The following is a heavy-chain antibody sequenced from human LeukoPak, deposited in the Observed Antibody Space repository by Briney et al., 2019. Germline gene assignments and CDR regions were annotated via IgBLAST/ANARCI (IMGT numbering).Heavy chain of an antibody. J-gene: IGHJ6*02. CDR2: IYSGGIT. Sequence: GWSRILSCAASGFSASSNYMSCVRQAAGEGLDWVSGIYSGGITYYADAVKGRFTISRDNCKTTPYLQMNSLPAEDTAVYYCARDGVFDYYGMDVWGQGTTVTVSS. CDR3: ARDGVFDYYGMDV. V-gene: IGHV3-53*01. D-gene: IGHD3-16*01. CDR1: GFSASSNY.